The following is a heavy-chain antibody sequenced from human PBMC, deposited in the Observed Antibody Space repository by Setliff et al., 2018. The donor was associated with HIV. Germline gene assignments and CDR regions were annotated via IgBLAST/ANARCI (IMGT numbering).Heavy chain of an antibody. Sequence: PSETLSLTCTVSSGSISSGTYYWSWIRQYPGKGLEWIGYIDYSGSAFYNPSLKSRITISRDTSKNQFSLELSSVTAADTAVYFCARDFLRSGYFDSWGQGKLVTVSS. CDR2: IDYSGSA. J-gene: IGHJ4*02. D-gene: IGHD4-17*01. CDR1: SGSISSGTYY. CDR3: ARDFLRSGYFDS. V-gene: IGHV4-31*03.